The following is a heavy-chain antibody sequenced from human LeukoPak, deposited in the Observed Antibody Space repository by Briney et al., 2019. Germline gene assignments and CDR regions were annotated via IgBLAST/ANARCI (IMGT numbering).Heavy chain of an antibody. V-gene: IGHV4-59*01. J-gene: IGHJ4*02. CDR3: AREGPSQSNDY. D-gene: IGHD6-6*01. CDR1: GGSISSYY. Sequence: SETLSLTCAVSGGSISSYYWSWIRQPPGKGLEWIGYIYYSGSTNYNPSLKSRVTISVDTSKNQFSLKLSSVTAADTAVYYCAREGPSQSNDYWGQGTLVTVSS. CDR2: IYYSGST.